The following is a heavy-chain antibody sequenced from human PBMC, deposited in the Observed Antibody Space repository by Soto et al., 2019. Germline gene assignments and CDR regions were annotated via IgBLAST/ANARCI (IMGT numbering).Heavy chain of an antibody. V-gene: IGHV1-2*02. D-gene: IGHD3-22*01. CDR3: AREGPYDSSGYYPNYYYYGMDV. Sequence: GASVKVSCKASGYTFTGYYMHWVRQAPGQGLEWMGWINPNSGGTNYAQKFRGRVTMTRDTSISTAYMELSRLRSDDTAVYYCAREGPYDSSGYYPNYYYYGMDVWGQGTTVTVSS. J-gene: IGHJ6*02. CDR1: GYTFTGYY. CDR2: INPNSGGT.